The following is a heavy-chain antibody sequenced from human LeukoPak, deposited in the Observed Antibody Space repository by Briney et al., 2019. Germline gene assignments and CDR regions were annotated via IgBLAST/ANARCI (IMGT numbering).Heavy chain of an antibody. V-gene: IGHV3-21*01. CDR1: GFTFSSYS. Sequence: GGSLRLSCAASGFTFSSYSMNWVRQAPGKGLEWVSSISSSSSYIYYADSVKGRFTISRDNAKNSLYLQMNSLRAEDTAVYYCASLSWFGELLGFDYWGQGTLVTVSS. CDR2: ISSSSSYI. J-gene: IGHJ4*02. CDR3: ASLSWFGELLGFDY. D-gene: IGHD3-10*01.